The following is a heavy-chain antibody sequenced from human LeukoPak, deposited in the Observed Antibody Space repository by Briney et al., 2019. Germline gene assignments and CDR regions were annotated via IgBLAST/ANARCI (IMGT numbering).Heavy chain of an antibody. CDR2: IWYDGSNK. D-gene: IGHD1-26*01. Sequence: GGSLRLSCAASGFTFSSYGMHWVRQAPGKGLEWVAVIWYDGSNKYYADSVKGRFTISRDNSKNTLYLQMNSLRAEDTAVYYCARTRSGNYFQIDYWGQGTLVTVSS. J-gene: IGHJ4*02. V-gene: IGHV3-33*01. CDR3: ARTRSGNYFQIDY. CDR1: GFTFSSYG.